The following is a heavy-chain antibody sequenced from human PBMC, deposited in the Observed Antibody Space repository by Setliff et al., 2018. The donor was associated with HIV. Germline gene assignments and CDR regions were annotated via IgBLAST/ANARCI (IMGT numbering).Heavy chain of an antibody. Sequence: SVKVSCKASGGTFKNLAISWVRQAPGQGLEWMGGVIPSFATANYPQKFQGRITITADELTSTVYMDLNSLKSEDSAVYYCANPHDGGAFDVWGQGTAVTVSS. CDR3: ANPHDGGAFDV. D-gene: IGHD1-1*01. CDR1: GGTFKNLA. CDR2: VIPSFATA. J-gene: IGHJ3*01. V-gene: IGHV1-69*13.